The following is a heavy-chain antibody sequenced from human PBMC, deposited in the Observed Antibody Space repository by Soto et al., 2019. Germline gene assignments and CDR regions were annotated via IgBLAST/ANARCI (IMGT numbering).Heavy chain of an antibody. J-gene: IGHJ3*02. Sequence: GGSLRLSCAASGFTFSSYAMHWVRQAPGKGLEWVAVISYDGSNKYYADSVKGRFTISRDNSKNTLYLQMNSLRAEDTAVYYCARDQGKGIAVAGTAFDIWGQGTMVTVSS. CDR3: ARDQGKGIAVAGTAFDI. D-gene: IGHD6-19*01. CDR2: ISYDGSNK. CDR1: GFTFSSYA. V-gene: IGHV3-30*04.